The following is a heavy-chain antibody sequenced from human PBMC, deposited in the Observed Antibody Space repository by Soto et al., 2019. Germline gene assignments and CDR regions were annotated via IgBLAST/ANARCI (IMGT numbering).Heavy chain of an antibody. CDR3: ARVVPGAEAWFGP. CDR1: GYTLSNYG. Sequence: VASVKVSCKTSGYTLSNYGITWVRQAPGQPLEWLGWISLYSDGTNYAQKFQGRVSMTTDTSTTTAYMELRSLRSDDTAVYYCARVVPGAEAWFGPWGQGTLVTVSS. CDR2: ISLYSDGT. D-gene: IGHD2-2*01. V-gene: IGHV1-18*01. J-gene: IGHJ5*02.